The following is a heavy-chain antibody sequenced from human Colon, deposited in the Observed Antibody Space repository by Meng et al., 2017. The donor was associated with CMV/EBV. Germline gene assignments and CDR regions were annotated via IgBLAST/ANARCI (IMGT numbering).Heavy chain of an antibody. D-gene: IGHD1-1*01. CDR2: IYYSGSA. CDR1: GDSIRSHY. Sequence: GSLRLSCTVSGDSIRSHYWSWIRQPPGKGLEWMGYIYYSGSATYSPSLRSRITISVDTSKNQFSLNLRSVTAADTAMYFCARGLGHASNNSLDYWGQGTLGTVAA. J-gene: IGHJ4*02. V-gene: IGHV4-59*11. CDR3: ARGLGHASNNSLDY.